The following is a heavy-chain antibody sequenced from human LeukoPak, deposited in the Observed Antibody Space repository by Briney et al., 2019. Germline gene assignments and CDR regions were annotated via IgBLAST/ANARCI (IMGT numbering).Heavy chain of an antibody. CDR3: ARDRYCYDSSGQEGDWFDP. D-gene: IGHD3-22*01. V-gene: IGHV1-69*05. CDR1: GGTFSSYA. J-gene: IGHJ5*02. Sequence: GASVKVSCKASGGTFSSYAISWVRQAPGQGLEWMGRIIPIFGTANYAQKFQGRVTITTDESTSTAYMELSSLRSEDTAVYYCARDRYCYDSSGQEGDWFDPWGQGTLATVSS. CDR2: IIPIFGTA.